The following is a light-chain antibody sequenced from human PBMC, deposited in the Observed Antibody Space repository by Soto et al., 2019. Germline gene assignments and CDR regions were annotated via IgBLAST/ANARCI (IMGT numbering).Light chain of an antibody. Sequence: DIQNTQTPSSLSSSVGDRVAITCRGSQTISSYLNWYQQKPGKAPKLLIYAASSLQSGLPSRFSGSGSGTDFTLTINSLQPEDFATYYCQPGGTTPPWTLRQGTKVDIK. V-gene: IGKV1-39*01. CDR2: AAS. CDR1: QTISSY. J-gene: IGKJ1*01. CDR3: QPGGTTPPWT.